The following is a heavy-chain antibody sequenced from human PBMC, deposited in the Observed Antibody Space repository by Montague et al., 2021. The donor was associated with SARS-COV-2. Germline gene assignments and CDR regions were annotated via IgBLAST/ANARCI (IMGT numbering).Heavy chain of an antibody. Sequence: SETLSLTCTVSGGSISSYYWSWIRQPPGKGLELIGYVYYNRTTYYSPSLKVRVSISVYTSKNQYSLEMNPVSAAATAVYYCASGRGYQLLAGWFDPWGQGTLVTVSS. CDR2: VYYNRTT. CDR3: ASGRGYQLLAGWFDP. V-gene: IGHV4-59*01. CDR1: GGSISSYY. D-gene: IGHD2-2*01. J-gene: IGHJ5*02.